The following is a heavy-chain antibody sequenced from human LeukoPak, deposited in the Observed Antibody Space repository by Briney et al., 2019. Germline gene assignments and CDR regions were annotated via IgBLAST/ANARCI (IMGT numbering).Heavy chain of an antibody. CDR2: IYYSGST. CDR1: GGSISSYY. D-gene: IGHD3-10*01. Sequence: TETLSLTCTVSGGSISSYYWSWIRQPPGKGLEWIGNIYYSGSTNYNPSLKSRVTISVDTSKNQFSLKLSSVTAADTAVYYCVRDSSSRGYFDYWGQGALVTVSS. J-gene: IGHJ4*02. CDR3: VRDSSSRGYFDY. V-gene: IGHV4-59*01.